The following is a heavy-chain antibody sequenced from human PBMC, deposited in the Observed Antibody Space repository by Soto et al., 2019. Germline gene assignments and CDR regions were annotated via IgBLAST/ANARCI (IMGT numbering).Heavy chain of an antibody. CDR2: MNPGSGDT. D-gene: IGHD3-16*01. CDR1: GYSFTNND. Sequence: ASVKVSCKASGYSFTNNDVSWLRQSTGQGLEWMGWMNPGSGDTGYAQKFQGRVTMTRDISIATAYMELSSLRSDDTAIYYCARMETFGSLNWFDPWGQGTLVTVSS. CDR3: ARMETFGSLNWFDP. V-gene: IGHV1-8*01. J-gene: IGHJ5*02.